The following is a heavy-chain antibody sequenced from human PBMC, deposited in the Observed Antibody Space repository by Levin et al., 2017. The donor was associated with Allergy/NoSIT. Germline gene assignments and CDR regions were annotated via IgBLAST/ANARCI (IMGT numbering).Heavy chain of an antibody. Sequence: QTLSLTCTLSGFSLNTSGVCVSWIRQPPGKALEWLARIDWDDDKYYSTSLKTRLTISKDTSKNQVILTLTNMDPVDTGPYYCVRHVTNGFDPWGQGTLVSVSS. CDR3: VRHVTNGFDP. D-gene: IGHD2-8*01. CDR1: GFSLNTSGVC. CDR2: IDWDDDK. J-gene: IGHJ5*02. V-gene: IGHV2-70*11.